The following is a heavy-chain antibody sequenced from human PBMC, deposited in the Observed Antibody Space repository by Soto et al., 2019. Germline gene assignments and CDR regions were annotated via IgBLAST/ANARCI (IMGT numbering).Heavy chain of an antibody. V-gene: IGHV3-15*01. D-gene: IGHD3-10*01. J-gene: IGHJ4*02. CDR1: GFTFSTYA. Sequence: GGSLRLSYAASGFTFSTYAMHWVRQAPGKGLEWVGRIKSKTDGGTTDYAAPVKGRFTISRDDSKNTLYLQMNSLKTEDTAVYYCTTYGSGSSYTYYFDYWGQGT. CDR2: IKSKTDGGTT. CDR3: TTYGSGSSYTYYFDY.